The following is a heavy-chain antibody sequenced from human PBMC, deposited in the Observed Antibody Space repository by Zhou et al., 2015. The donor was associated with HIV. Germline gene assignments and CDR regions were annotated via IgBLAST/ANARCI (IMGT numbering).Heavy chain of an antibody. J-gene: IGHJ6*02. Sequence: QVQLVQSGAEVKKPGSSVKVSCKASGGTFSSYTISWVRQAPGQGLEWMGRIIPILGIANYAQKFQGRVTITADKSTSTAYMELSSLRSEDTAVYYCARDSVATIPIYYYGMDVWGQGTTVTVSS. V-gene: IGHV1-69*08. CDR3: ARDSVATIPIYYYGMDV. CDR1: GGTFSSYT. CDR2: IIPILGIA. D-gene: IGHD5-12*01.